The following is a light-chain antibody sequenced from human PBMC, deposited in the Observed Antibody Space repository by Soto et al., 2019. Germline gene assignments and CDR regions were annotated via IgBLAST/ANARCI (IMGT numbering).Light chain of an antibody. CDR3: QQYSVYWT. Sequence: DIQMTQSPSSLSASVGDRVTIICRASQSVSTRLAWYQQKPGKAPKVLIYDASSWAGGVPSRFTGSGSGTEFTLTINRLQPDDFATSYCQQYSVYWTFGQGNKVEIK. J-gene: IGKJ1*01. CDR1: QSVSTR. V-gene: IGKV1-5*02. CDR2: DAS.